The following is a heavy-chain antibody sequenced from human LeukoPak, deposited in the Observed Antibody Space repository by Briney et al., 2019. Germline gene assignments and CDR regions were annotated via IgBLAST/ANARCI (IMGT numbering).Heavy chain of an antibody. V-gene: IGHV3-48*03. CDR3: ARGRSVLRYFDWLLYY. D-gene: IGHD3-9*01. J-gene: IGHJ4*02. CDR2: ISSSGSTI. CDR1: GFTFSSYE. Sequence: GGSLRLSCAASGFTFSSYEMNWVRQAPGKGLEWVSYISSSGSTIYYADSVKGRFTISRDNSKNTLYLQMNSLRAEDTAVYYCARGRSVLRYFDWLLYYWGQGTLVTVSS.